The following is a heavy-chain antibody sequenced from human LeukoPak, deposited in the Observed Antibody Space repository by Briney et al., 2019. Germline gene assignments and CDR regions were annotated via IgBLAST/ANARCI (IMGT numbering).Heavy chain of an antibody. Sequence: SETLSLTCTVSGGSISSDYWSWIRQPPGKGLEWIGYIYYSGSTNYNPSLKSRVTISVDTSKNQFSLKLGSVTAADTAVYYCARSWKLGNDYWGQGTLVTVSS. D-gene: IGHD4-23*01. J-gene: IGHJ4*02. CDR1: GGSISSDY. CDR2: IYYSGST. CDR3: ARSWKLGNDY. V-gene: IGHV4-59*08.